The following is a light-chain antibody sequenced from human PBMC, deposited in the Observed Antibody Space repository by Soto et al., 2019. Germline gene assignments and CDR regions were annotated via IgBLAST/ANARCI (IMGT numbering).Light chain of an antibody. CDR3: QQTYSTPYT. J-gene: IGKJ2*01. CDR2: AAS. CDR1: QSINTY. Sequence: DIQMTQSPSSLSASVGARVTITCRASQSINTYLNWYQQEPGKAPNLLIYAASSLRSGVPSRFTGSGSGTDFTLNISSLQPEDSSTCYCQQTYSTPYTFGQGTKLEIK. V-gene: IGKV1-39*01.